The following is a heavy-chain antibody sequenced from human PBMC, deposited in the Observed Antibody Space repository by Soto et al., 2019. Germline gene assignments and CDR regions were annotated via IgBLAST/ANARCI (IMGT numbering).Heavy chain of an antibody. CDR3: VKASTVTGVGGYR. D-gene: IGHD6-19*01. V-gene: IGHV3-74*03. CDR1: GFAFSSYW. CDR2: ISSNGRNT. Sequence: EVQLVESGGGLVQPGGSLRLSCAASGFAFSSYWMQWVRQAPGKGPVWVSRISSNGRNTTYADPVKGRFTVSIHNAKNTLHLQMTSLRDDDTAVYYCVKASTVTGVGGYRWGQGTLVTVSS. J-gene: IGHJ4*02.